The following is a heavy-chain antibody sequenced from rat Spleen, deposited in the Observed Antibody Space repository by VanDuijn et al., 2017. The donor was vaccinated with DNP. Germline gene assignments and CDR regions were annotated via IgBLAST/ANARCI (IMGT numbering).Heavy chain of an antibody. CDR3: TRDGSPYYSSYMDVMDA. CDR2: MWSGGST. CDR1: GFSLTDYS. V-gene: IGHV2S63*01. J-gene: IGHJ4*01. Sequence: EVQLKESGPGLVQPSQTLSLTCTVSGFSLTDYSVHWVRQPPGKGLEWMGLMWSGGSTAYNSALKSRLSISRDTSKSQVFLKMNSLQTEDTAIYYCTRDGSPYYSSYMDVMDAWGRGASVTVSS. D-gene: IGHD1-2*01.